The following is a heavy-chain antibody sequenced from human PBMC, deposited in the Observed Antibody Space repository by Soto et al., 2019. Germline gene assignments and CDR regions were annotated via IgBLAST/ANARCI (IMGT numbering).Heavy chain of an antibody. CDR2: ISKDGSNN. V-gene: IGHV3-30*04. CDR3: ARSRSGAVADSFDF. J-gene: IGHJ4*02. CDR1: GFTFSRYA. D-gene: IGHD3-10*01. Sequence: QVQVVESGGGVVQPGRSLRLSCAASGFTFSRYAIHWVRQAPGKGLEWVAVISKDGSNNYYVDSVKGRFTISRDNSRNTLYLQMNSLRDEDAAVYYCARSRSGAVADSFDFWGQGTLVTVSA.